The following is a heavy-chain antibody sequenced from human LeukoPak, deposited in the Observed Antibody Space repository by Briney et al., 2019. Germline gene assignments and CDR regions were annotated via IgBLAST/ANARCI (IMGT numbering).Heavy chain of an antibody. J-gene: IGHJ4*02. V-gene: IGHV3-21*01. D-gene: IGHD4-17*01. Sequence: PGGSLRLSCAASGFTFSSYSMNWVRQAPGKGLEWVSSISSSSSYIYYADSVKGRFTISRDNAKNSLYLQMNSLRAEDTAVYYCAKDWGLDGDPPGDYWGQGTLVTVSS. CDR3: AKDWGLDGDPPGDY. CDR1: GFTFSSYS. CDR2: ISSSSSYI.